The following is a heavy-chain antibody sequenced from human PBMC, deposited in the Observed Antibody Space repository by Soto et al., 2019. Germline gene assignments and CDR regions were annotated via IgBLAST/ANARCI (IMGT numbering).Heavy chain of an antibody. CDR1: GFAFSSYA. J-gene: IGHJ6*02. Sequence: PGGSLRLSCAASGFAFSSYAMSWVRQAPGKXLEWVSAISGSGGSTYYADSVKGRFTISRDNSKNTLYLQMNSLRAEDTAVYYWAKPSSPRLPCGPEYGMDVLGQDATDTVSS. D-gene: IGHD5-18*01. CDR2: ISGSGGST. V-gene: IGHV3-23*01. CDR3: AKPSSPRLPCGPEYGMDV.